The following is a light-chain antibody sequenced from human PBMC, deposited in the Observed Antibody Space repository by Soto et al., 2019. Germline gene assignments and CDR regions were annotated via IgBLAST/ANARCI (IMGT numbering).Light chain of an antibody. J-gene: IGLJ2*01. V-gene: IGLV4-69*01. CDR3: QTWDTTSVI. CDR1: SGHSSYA. CDR2: LNSDGSH. Sequence: QSVLTQSPSASASLGASVKFTCTLSSGHSSYAIAWHQQQPEKGPRYLMKLNSDGSHNKGDGIPDRFSGSSPGAERYLTISSLQFEDEADYYRQTWDTTSVIFGGGTNLTVL.